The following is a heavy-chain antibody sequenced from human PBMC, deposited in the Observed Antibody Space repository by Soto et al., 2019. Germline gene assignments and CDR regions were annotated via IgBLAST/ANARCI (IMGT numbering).Heavy chain of an antibody. CDR3: AKGSRGAYYYCMDV. V-gene: IGHV3-23*01. CDR1: GFTFSNYA. J-gene: IGHJ6*03. Sequence: GGSLRLSCAASGFTFSNYAMAWVRQAPGKGLEWVSIISNSGTTTSYADSVKGRFTISRDNSKNTLYLQMNSLRAEDTAVYYCAKGSRGAYYYCMDVWGKGTTVTVSS. CDR2: ISNSGTTT.